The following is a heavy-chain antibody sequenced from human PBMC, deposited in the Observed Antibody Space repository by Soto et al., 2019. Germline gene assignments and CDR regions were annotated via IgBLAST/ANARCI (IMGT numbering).Heavy chain of an antibody. J-gene: IGHJ6*02. CDR2: ISYDGSNK. Sequence: SLRLSCAASGFTFSSYGMHWVRQAPGKGLEWVAVISYDGSNKYYADSVKGRFTISRDNSKNTLYLQMNSLRAEDTAVYYCAKPGDYVWGSYRFTCYYGMDVWGQGTTVTVSS. CDR3: AKPGDYVWGSYRFTCYYGMDV. D-gene: IGHD3-16*02. V-gene: IGHV3-30*18. CDR1: GFTFSSYG.